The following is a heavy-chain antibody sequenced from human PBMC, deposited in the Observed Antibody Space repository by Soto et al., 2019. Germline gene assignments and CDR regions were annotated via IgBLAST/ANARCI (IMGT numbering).Heavy chain of an antibody. CDR1: GGSIRSNNR. CDR2: IFHSGST. D-gene: IGHD1-26*01. Sequence: QVQLQESGPGLVKPSGTLSLTCAVSGGSIRSNNRWSWVRQPPGKGLEWIGEIFHSGSTNYNPSLKARVTXPXXKSHNQSSLELSPVTAADTALYYCARVYSGSYSDYWGQGTLVTVSS. V-gene: IGHV4-4*02. CDR3: ARVYSGSYSDY. J-gene: IGHJ4*02.